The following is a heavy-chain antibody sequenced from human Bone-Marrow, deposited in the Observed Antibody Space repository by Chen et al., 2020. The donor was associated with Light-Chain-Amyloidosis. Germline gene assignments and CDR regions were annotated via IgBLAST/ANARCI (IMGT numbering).Heavy chain of an antibody. CDR1: GYTFPNYW. Sequence: EVQLEQSGPEVKKPGESLKISCKGSGYTFPNYWIGWVRQMPGKGLEWMGVIYPDDSDARYSPSFEGQVTISADKSITTAYLQWRSLKASDSSLCSFAVPLSPSPFDSWCPGTLVTVSS. CDR3: AVPLSPSPFDS. CDR2: IYPDDSDA. V-gene: IGHV5-51*01. J-gene: IGHJ4*02.